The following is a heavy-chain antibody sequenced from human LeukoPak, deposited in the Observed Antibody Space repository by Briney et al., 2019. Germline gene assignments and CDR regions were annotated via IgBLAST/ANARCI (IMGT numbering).Heavy chain of an antibody. J-gene: IGHJ5*02. CDR3: AKGGRHSNYDNWFDP. Sequence: RGSLRLSCAASGFTLSSYCMSWVRQAPGKGLAWVSGIRGSGGSTFYADSVKGRFTISRDNSKNTLYLQMNSLRADDTAVYYCAKGGRHSNYDNWFDPWGQGTLVTVSS. V-gene: IGHV3-23*01. CDR1: GFTLSSYC. D-gene: IGHD4-11*01. CDR2: IRGSGGST.